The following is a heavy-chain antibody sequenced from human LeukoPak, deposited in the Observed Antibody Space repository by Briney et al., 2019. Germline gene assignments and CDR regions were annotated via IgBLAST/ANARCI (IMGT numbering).Heavy chain of an antibody. D-gene: IGHD1-26*01. J-gene: IGHJ4*02. V-gene: IGHV3-74*03. Sequence: GGSLRLSCAASGFTVSSNYMSWVRQAPGKGLVWVSRVDSDGSDTTYADSVKGRFTVSRDNAKNTLYLQMNSLRAEDTAVYYCTRDLGYYDFDCWGQGTLVTVSS. CDR2: VDSDGSDT. CDR3: TRDLGYYDFDC. CDR1: GFTVSSNY.